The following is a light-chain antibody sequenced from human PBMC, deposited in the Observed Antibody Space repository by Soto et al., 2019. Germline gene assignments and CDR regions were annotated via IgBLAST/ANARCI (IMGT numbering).Light chain of an antibody. Sequence: DIQLTQSPPTLSASLEDRVTITCRASQSIRYYLAWYQQMPGKAPKLLIYGASSLQSGVPSRFSGSGSGTEFTLTISSLQPDDFATYFCQHHNSYSQTFGQGTKVDIK. CDR1: QSIRYY. V-gene: IGKV1-5*01. CDR3: QHHNSYSQT. J-gene: IGKJ1*01. CDR2: GAS.